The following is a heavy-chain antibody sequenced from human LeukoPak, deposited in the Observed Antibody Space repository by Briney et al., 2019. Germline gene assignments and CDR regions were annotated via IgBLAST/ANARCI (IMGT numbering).Heavy chain of an antibody. CDR3: ARDSTDDYYGSGSYFDP. Sequence: SETLSLTCTVSGGSISSYYWSWIRQPPGQGLEWIGYIYYSGSTNYNPSLKSRVTISVDTSKNQFSLKLNSVTAADTAVYYCARDSTDDYYGSGSYFDPWGQGTLVTVSS. V-gene: IGHV4-59*01. CDR1: GGSISSYY. D-gene: IGHD3-10*01. J-gene: IGHJ5*02. CDR2: IYYSGST.